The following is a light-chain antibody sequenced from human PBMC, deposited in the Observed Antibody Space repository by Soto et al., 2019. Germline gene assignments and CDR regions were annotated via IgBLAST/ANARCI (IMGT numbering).Light chain of an antibody. J-gene: IGKJ5*01. CDR1: QSVSSY. CDR2: DAS. Sequence: EIVLTQSPATLSLSPGERATLSSRASQSVSSYLAWYQQKPDQAPRLLIYDASNRATGIPARFSGSGSGTDFTLTISSLEPEDFAVYYCQQRSNWPPTFGQGTRLEIK. V-gene: IGKV3-11*01. CDR3: QQRSNWPPT.